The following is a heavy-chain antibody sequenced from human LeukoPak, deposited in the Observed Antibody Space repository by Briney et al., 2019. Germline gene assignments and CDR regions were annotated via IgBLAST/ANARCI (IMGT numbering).Heavy chain of an antibody. CDR2: INPNGDST. J-gene: IGHJ3*02. CDR1: EYTFTNYY. V-gene: IGHV1-46*01. D-gene: IGHD3-10*01. Sequence: ASVKVSCKTSEYTFTNYYMHWVRQAPGQGLEWMGIINPNGDSTTYIQRFQGRVTMTRDTSTTTVYMELSSLTSEDTAVYYCARGQAPNDAFDIWGQGTMVTVSS. CDR3: ARGQAPNDAFDI.